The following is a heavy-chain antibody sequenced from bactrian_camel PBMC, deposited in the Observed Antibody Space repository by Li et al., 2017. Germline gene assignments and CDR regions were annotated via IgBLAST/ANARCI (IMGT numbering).Heavy chain of an antibody. J-gene: IGHJ4*01. CDR2: IYSGSGNT. Sequence: VQLVESGGDSVLAGESLRPSCVASGYPLPMNMGWFRQAPGKEREGVAGIYSGSGNTYYPNSVKGRFTISQDNANNVVYLEMKNLEPEDTAMYYCAARKWSDCHGLNPAVFTFWGPGTQVTVS. D-gene: IGHD2*01. V-gene: IGHV3S40*01. CDR3: AARKWSDCHGLNPAVFTF. CDR1: GYPLPMN.